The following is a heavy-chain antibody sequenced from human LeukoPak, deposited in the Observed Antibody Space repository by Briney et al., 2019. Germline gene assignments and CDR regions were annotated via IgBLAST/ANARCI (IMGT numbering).Heavy chain of an antibody. D-gene: IGHD3-10*01. V-gene: IGHV3-7*01. CDR2: IKEDGSEK. CDR3: ARAWRFGEWPYFDY. CDR1: GFIFSNYW. Sequence: PGGSLRLSCAASGFIFSNYWMTWVRQAPGKGLEWVANIKEDGSEKYYVDSVKGRFTISRDNAKNSLFLQMNSLRAEDTAVYYCARAWRFGEWPYFDYWGQGTLVSVSS. J-gene: IGHJ4*02.